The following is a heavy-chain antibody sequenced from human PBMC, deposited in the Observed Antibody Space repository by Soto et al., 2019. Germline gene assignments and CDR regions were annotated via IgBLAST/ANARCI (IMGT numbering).Heavy chain of an antibody. CDR2: ISYDGSSK. V-gene: IGHV3-30*03. J-gene: IGHJ4*02. Sequence: GRYLRLSCAASGFTFSDYGMHWVRQAPGKGLEWLAVISYDGSSKYYADSVKGRFTISRDNSKNTLYLQMSSLRAEDTAVYYWGRESEDLTSNLGEWGQGTLVTVSS. D-gene: IGHD1-7*01. CDR1: GFTFSDYG. CDR3: GRESEDLTSNLGE.